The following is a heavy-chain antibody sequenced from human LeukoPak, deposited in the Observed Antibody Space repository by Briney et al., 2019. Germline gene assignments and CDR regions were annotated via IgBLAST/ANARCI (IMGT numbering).Heavy chain of an antibody. CDR2: IWYDGSNK. D-gene: IGHD6-19*01. Sequence: GGSLRLSCTASGFTFSNFGMHWVRQAPGKGLEWVAVIWYDGSNKYYADSVKGRFTISRDNSKNTLYLQMNSLRAEDTAVYYCARDLGLAVAGTSHDAFDIWGQGTMVTVSS. CDR1: GFTFSNFG. V-gene: IGHV3-33*08. CDR3: ARDLGLAVAGTSHDAFDI. J-gene: IGHJ3*02.